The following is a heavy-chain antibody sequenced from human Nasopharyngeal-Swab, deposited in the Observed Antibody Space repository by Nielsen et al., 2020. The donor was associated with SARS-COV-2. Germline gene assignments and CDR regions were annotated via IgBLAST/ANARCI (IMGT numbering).Heavy chain of an antibody. D-gene: IGHD6-13*01. V-gene: IGHV3-69-1*01. CDR3: ARDPPIAPAGSGYFDS. CDR2: ISRSGDI. J-gene: IGHJ4*02. Sequence: GGSLRLSCAASGFTFSGYVMRWVRQAPGKGLEWVSSISRSGDIYYADSVKGRFTISRDNAKNSLYLQLNSLRADDTAVYYCARDPPIAPAGSGYFDSWGQGTLVTVSS. CDR1: GFTFSGYV.